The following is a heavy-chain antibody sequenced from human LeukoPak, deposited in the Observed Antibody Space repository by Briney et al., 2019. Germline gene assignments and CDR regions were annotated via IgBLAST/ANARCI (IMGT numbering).Heavy chain of an antibody. V-gene: IGHV3-23*01. CDR2: ISGSGGST. Sequence: GGSLRLSCAASGFTFSSYAMSWVRHAPGKGLEWVSAISGSGGSTYYADSVKGWFTISSDNPEHTLYLQMNGLRAEDTAVYYCAKVSGGWYLDYWGRGNLVTVSS. D-gene: IGHD6-19*01. CDR3: AKVSGGWYLDY. CDR1: GFTFSSYA. J-gene: IGHJ4*02.